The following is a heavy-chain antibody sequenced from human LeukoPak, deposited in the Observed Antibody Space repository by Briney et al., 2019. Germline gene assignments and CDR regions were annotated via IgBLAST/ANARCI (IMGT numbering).Heavy chain of an antibody. CDR1: GFTFSDYA. Sequence: GGTLRLSCAASGFTFSDYAMNWVRQAPGKGLEWVSSINGGGGSTYYADSVKGRFTISRDNSKNTLYLQMNSLRAEDTAVYYCAKPAKTDYADYWGQGTLVTVSS. CDR2: INGGGGST. CDR3: AKPAKTDYADY. J-gene: IGHJ4*02. D-gene: IGHD1-14*01. V-gene: IGHV3-23*01.